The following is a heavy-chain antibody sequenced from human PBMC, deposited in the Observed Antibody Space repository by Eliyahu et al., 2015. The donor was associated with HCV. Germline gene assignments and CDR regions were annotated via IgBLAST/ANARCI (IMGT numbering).Heavy chain of an antibody. Sequence: QVQLQQWGAGLLKPSETLSLTCAVYGGSFSGYYWSWXRQSPGEGXEWIGEINHSGSTDYNPSLKSRVTISVDTSKKQFSLNLSSVTAADTAVYYCARGYCNGTSCYRKLDPWGQGTLVTVSS. CDR1: GGSFSGYY. CDR2: INHSGST. V-gene: IGHV4-34*01. CDR3: ARGYCNGTSCYRKLDP. D-gene: IGHD2-2*02. J-gene: IGHJ5*02.